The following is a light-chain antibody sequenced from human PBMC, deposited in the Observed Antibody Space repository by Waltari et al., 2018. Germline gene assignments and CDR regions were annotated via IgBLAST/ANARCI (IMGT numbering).Light chain of an antibody. CDR1: QSVTNNY. CDR3: QQYGGSPPTT. CDR2: DAS. Sequence: SASQSVTNNYLASYQQRPCQPPRLLICDASRRATGIPDRFSGSGSGTDFTLAISRLEPEDFAVYYCQQYGGSPPTTFGQGTRLEI. V-gene: IGKV3-20*01. J-gene: IGKJ5*01.